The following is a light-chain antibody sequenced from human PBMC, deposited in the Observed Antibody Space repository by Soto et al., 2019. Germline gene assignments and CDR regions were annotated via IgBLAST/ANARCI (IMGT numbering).Light chain of an antibody. Sequence: EVLMTQSPATLPVSPGERATLSCRASQSVGSDLAWYQQKPGQAPRLLIYAASTRATGIPPRFRGSGSGTEFTLTISNLQSEDFAVYYCQQYRNWPPLTFGGGTKVEIK. CDR2: AAS. V-gene: IGKV3-15*01. J-gene: IGKJ4*01. CDR1: QSVGSD. CDR3: QQYRNWPPLT.